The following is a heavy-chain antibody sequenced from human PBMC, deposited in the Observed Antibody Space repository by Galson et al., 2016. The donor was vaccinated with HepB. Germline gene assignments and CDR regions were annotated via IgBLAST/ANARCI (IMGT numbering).Heavy chain of an antibody. CDR3: AKDVLIRYFDWQGGMDV. Sequence: SLRLSCAASGFTFSHYGMHWVRQAPGKGLEWVAVISYDGSNKYYADSVKGRFTISRDNSTNTLYLQMNSLRAEDTAVYYCAKDVLIRYFDWQGGMDVWGQGTTVTVSS. CDR2: ISYDGSNK. CDR1: GFTFSHYG. J-gene: IGHJ6*02. D-gene: IGHD3-9*01. V-gene: IGHV3-30*18.